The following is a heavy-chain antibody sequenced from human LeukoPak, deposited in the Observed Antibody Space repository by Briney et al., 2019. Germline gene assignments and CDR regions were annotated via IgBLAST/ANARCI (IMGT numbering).Heavy chain of an antibody. Sequence: SETLSLTCTVSGGSISRYYWTWIRQPPGKGLEWIGYISYSGTTNYNPSLKSRVTISVDTSRNQFSLKLSSVTAADTVVYYCARGVSKDWLYGPNFDYWGQGTLVTVSS. CDR2: ISYSGTT. J-gene: IGHJ4*02. D-gene: IGHD3-9*01. V-gene: IGHV4-59*01. CDR3: ARGVSKDWLYGPNFDY. CDR1: GGSISRYY.